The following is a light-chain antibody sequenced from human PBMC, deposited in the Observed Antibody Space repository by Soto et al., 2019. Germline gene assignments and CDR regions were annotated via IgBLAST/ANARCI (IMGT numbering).Light chain of an antibody. V-gene: IGKV3-20*01. CDR3: QTYGDSLFT. J-gene: IGKJ3*01. CDR2: AAS. Sequence: EIVLMQSPGTLSLSPGERATLSCRASQRVSSSLLAWYQQKPGQAPRPLISAASSRATGIPDRFSGSGSGTDFTLTISSLEPEDFAVYYCQTYGDSLFTFGPGTKV. CDR1: QRVSSSL.